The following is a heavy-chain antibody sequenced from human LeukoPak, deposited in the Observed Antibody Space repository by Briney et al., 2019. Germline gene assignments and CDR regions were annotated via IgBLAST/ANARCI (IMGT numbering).Heavy chain of an antibody. CDR2: INHSGST. CDR1: GGSFSGYY. CDR3: ARLVEGNGDYLFAQYWYFDL. Sequence: SETLSLTCAVYGGSFSGYYWSWIRQPPGKGLEWIGEINHSGSTNYNPSLKSRVTISVDTSKNQFSLKLSSVTAADTAVYYCARLVEGNGDYLFAQYWYFDLWGRGTLVTVSS. J-gene: IGHJ2*01. V-gene: IGHV4-34*01. D-gene: IGHD4-17*01.